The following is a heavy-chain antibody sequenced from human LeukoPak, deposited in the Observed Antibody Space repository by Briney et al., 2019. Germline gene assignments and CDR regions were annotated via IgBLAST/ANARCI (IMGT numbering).Heavy chain of an antibody. Sequence: GGSLRLSCAASGFTFSDSAIHWVRQASGKWLEWVGRIRSKADSYATTYGASVKGKFTISRDDSQNTAYLHMNSLKTEDTAVYYCTREYSSGWPFDYWGQGTLVTVSS. CDR1: GFTFSDSA. J-gene: IGHJ4*02. CDR3: TREYSSGWPFDY. D-gene: IGHD6-19*01. CDR2: IRSKADSYAT. V-gene: IGHV3-73*01.